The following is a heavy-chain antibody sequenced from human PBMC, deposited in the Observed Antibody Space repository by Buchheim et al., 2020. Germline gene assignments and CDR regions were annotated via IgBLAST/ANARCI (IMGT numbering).Heavy chain of an antibody. D-gene: IGHD3-10*01. CDR1: GFTLKTYA. CDR2: TSYDGSKT. CDR3: ARDLLYYGSGRLGYGMDV. V-gene: IGHV3-30*04. J-gene: IGHJ6*02. Sequence: QEQLVESGGGVVQPGRSLRLSCAASGFTLKTYAMHWVRQAPGKGLQWVAVTSYDGSKTYYADSVKGRFTISRDNSKNTLYLQMNSLRAEDTAVYYCARDLLYYGSGRLGYGMDVWGQGTT.